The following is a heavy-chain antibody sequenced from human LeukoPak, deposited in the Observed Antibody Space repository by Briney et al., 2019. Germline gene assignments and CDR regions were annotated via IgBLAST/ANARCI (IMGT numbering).Heavy chain of an antibody. Sequence: PSETLSLTCTVSGYSISSGYYWGWIRQPPGKGLEWIGSIYHSGSTYYNPSLKSRVTISVDTSKNQFSLKLSSVTAADTAVYYCARDTTIYDILTGPLYYYYYYMDVWGKGTTVTVSS. J-gene: IGHJ6*03. CDR2: IYHSGST. V-gene: IGHV4-38-2*02. D-gene: IGHD3-9*01. CDR1: GYSISSGYY. CDR3: ARDTTIYDILTGPLYYYYYYMDV.